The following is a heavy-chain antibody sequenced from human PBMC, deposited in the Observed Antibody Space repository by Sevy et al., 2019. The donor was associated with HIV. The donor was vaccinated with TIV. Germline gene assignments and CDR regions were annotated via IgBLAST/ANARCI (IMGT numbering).Heavy chain of an antibody. Sequence: GGSLRLSCAASGFTFSDYAMHWVRQVPGKGLEWVSGISWNSGAIGYADSVKGRFTISRDNGQNSLYLQMNSLRIDDTALYNCGRAHGYCVVNSCFGGSIKAFDILGQGTMVTVSS. CDR2: ISWNSGAI. D-gene: IGHD2-15*01. V-gene: IGHV3-9*01. CDR3: GRAHGYCVVNSCFGGSIKAFDI. J-gene: IGHJ3*02. CDR1: GFTFSDYA.